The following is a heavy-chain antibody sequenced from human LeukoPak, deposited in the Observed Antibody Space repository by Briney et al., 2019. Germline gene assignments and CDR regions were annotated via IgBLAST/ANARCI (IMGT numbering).Heavy chain of an antibody. CDR1: GGSISSYY. D-gene: IGHD6-13*01. CDR2: IYYSGST. J-gene: IGHJ4*02. V-gene: IGHV4-59*01. Sequence: SETLSLTCTVSGGSISSYYWSWIRQPPGKGLEWIGYIYYSGSTNYNPSLKSRVTISVDTSKNQFSLKLSSVTAADTAVYYCARRTYSSSGWDYFDYWGQGTLVTVSS. CDR3: ARRTYSSSGWDYFDY.